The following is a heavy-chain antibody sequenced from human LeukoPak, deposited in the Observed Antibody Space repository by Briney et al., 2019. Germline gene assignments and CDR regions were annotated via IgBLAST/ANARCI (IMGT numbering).Heavy chain of an antibody. J-gene: IGHJ4*02. V-gene: IGHV3-48*03. Sequence: PGGSLRLSCAASGFTFSSYEMNWVRQAPEKGLEWIAYISSSGGYMYADSVKGRFTISRDNAKNSLYLQMNSLRAEDTAVYYCARHSGWYDYWGQGTLVTVYS. CDR1: GFTFSSYE. D-gene: IGHD6-19*01. CDR3: ARHSGWYDY. CDR2: ISSSGGYM.